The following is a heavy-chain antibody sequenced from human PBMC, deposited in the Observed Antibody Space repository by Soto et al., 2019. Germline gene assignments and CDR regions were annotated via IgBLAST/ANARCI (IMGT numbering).Heavy chain of an antibody. D-gene: IGHD6-13*01. CDR3: ARQSGIAAAGARAWFDP. CDR1: GYSFTSYW. CDR2: IDPSDSYT. J-gene: IGHJ5*02. Sequence: GESLKISCKGSGYSFTSYWISWVRQMPGKGLEWMGRIDPSDSYTNYSPSFQGHVTISADKSISTAYLQWSSLKASDTAMYYCARQSGIAAAGARAWFDPWGQGTLVTVSS. V-gene: IGHV5-10-1*01.